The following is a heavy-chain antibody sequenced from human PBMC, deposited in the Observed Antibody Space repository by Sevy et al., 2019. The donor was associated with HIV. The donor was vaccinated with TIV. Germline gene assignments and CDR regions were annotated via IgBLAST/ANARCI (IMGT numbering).Heavy chain of an antibody. D-gene: IGHD2-15*01. CDR3: ARERLDGRRWSDAFDI. Sequence: ASVKVSCKASGGTFSSYAISWVRQAPGQGLEWMGGIIPIFGTANYAQKFQGRVTITADESTSTAYMELSSLRSEDTAVYYCARERLDGRRWSDAFDICGQGTMVTVSS. CDR2: IIPIFGTA. J-gene: IGHJ3*02. V-gene: IGHV1-69*13. CDR1: GGTFSSYA.